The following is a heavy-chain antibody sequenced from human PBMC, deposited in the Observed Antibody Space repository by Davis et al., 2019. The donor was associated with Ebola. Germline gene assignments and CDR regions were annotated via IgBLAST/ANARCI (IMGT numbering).Heavy chain of an antibody. Sequence: PGGSLRLSCAASGFTFSSYAMSWVRQAPGKGLEWVSAISGSGGSTYYADSVKGRFTISRDNSKNTLYLQMNSLRAEDTAVYYCARDLSGGGYPDYWGQGTLVTVSS. CDR2: ISGSGGST. J-gene: IGHJ4*02. D-gene: IGHD5-12*01. CDR1: GFTFSSYA. CDR3: ARDLSGGGYPDY. V-gene: IGHV3-23*01.